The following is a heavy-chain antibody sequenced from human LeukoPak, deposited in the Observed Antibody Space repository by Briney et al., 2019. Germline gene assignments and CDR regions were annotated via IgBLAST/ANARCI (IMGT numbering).Heavy chain of an antibody. Sequence: QPGGSLRLSCAVSGFTLSRYWMHWVRQAPGKGLVWVSRMNSDGRATTYADSVKGRFTISRDNAKNTLYLQMNSLRAEDTAVYYCAREFEATGFWALDHWGQGTLVTASS. CDR1: GFTLSRYW. CDR3: AREFEATGFWALDH. D-gene: IGHD3-16*01. V-gene: IGHV3-74*01. CDR2: MNSDGRAT. J-gene: IGHJ4*02.